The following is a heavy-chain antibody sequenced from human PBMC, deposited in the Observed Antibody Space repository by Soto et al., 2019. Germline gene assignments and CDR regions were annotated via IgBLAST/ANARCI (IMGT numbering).Heavy chain of an antibody. CDR2: INPNSGGT. Sequence: GASVKVSCKASGYTFTGYYMHWVRQAPGQGLGWMGWINPNSGGTNYAQKFQGWVTMTRDTSISTAYMELSRLRSDDTAVYYCARVGGYSSSSSSHYYGMDVWGQGTTVTVSS. D-gene: IGHD6-6*01. J-gene: IGHJ6*02. CDR3: ARVGGYSSSSSSHYYGMDV. V-gene: IGHV1-2*04. CDR1: GYTFTGYY.